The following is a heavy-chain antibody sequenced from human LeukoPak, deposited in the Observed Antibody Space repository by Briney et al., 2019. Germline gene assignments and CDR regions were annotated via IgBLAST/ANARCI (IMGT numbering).Heavy chain of an antibody. CDR3: ARQTAEYGMDV. J-gene: IGHJ6*02. CDR1: GGSFSGYY. V-gene: IGHV4-34*01. D-gene: IGHD2-2*01. CDR2: INHSGST. Sequence: SETLSLTCAVYGGSFSGYYWSWIRQPPGEGLEWIGEINHSGSTNYNPSLKSRVTISVDTSKNQFSLKLSSVTAADTAVYYCARQTAEYGMDVWGQGTTVTVSS.